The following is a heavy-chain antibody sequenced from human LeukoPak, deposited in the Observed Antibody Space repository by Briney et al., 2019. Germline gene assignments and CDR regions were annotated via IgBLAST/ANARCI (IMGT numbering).Heavy chain of an antibody. J-gene: IGHJ6*03. D-gene: IGHD3-16*02. V-gene: IGHV3-30-3*01. CDR2: ISYDGSNK. Sequence: GGSLRLSCAASGFTFSSYAMHWVRQAPGKGLEWVAVISYDGSNKYYADSVKGRFTISRDNSKNTLYLQMNRLRVEDTAVYYCARRSYRGVIGLYYYYYMDVWGKGTPVTVSS. CDR1: GFTFSSYA. CDR3: ARRSYRGVIGLYYYYYMDV.